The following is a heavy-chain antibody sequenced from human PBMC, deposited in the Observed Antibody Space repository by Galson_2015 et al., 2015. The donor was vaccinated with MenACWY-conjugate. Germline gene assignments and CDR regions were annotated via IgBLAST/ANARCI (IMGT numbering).Heavy chain of an antibody. CDR2: IIPIFGSS. J-gene: IGHJ6*02. V-gene: IGHV1-69*13. Sequence: SVKVSCKASGGTFSRHAISWVRQAPGQGLEWMGGIIPIFGSSDYAQKFQGRVTITAAESTSTVYMELSSLRPEDTGLYYCASAVAVTGKRIYYSYYGMDVWGQGTTVTVSS. CDR1: GGTFSRHA. CDR3: ASAVAVTGKRIYYSYYGMDV. D-gene: IGHD6-13*01.